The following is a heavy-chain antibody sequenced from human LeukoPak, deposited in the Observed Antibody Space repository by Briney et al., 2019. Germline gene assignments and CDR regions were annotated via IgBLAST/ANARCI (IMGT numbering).Heavy chain of an antibody. J-gene: IGHJ4*02. V-gene: IGHV4-34*01. CDR1: GGSLSGYY. D-gene: IGHD1-26*01. CDR3: ARSYSGTSPGGDDY. CDR2: INHSGST. Sequence: PSETLSLTCAVYGGSLSGYYWSWIRQPPGKGLEWIGEINHSGSTNYNPSLKSRVTISVDTSKNQFSLKLSSVTAADTAVYYCARSYSGTSPGGDDYWGQGTLVTVSS.